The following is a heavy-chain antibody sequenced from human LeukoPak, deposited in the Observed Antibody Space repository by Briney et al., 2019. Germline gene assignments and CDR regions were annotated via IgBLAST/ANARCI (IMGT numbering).Heavy chain of an antibody. J-gene: IGHJ4*02. CDR2: ISGSGDTT. D-gene: IGHD6-13*01. CDR1: GLTFRSYA. Sequence: PGGSLRLSCAASGLTFRSYAMSWVRQAPGKGLEWVSGISGSGDTTYYSDSVKGRFTISRDNSKNTLFLQMNSLRAEDTAVYYCAKDKGIAAAGTSDYWGQGTLVTVSS. V-gene: IGHV3-23*01. CDR3: AKDKGIAAAGTSDY.